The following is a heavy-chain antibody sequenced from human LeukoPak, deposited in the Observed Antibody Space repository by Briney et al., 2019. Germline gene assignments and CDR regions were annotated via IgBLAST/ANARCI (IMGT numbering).Heavy chain of an antibody. CDR1: GFTFSRND. D-gene: IGHD1-26*01. J-gene: IGHJ3*01. V-gene: IGHV3-30*04. CDR2: ISYDGNNA. Sequence: GGSLRLSCAASGFTFSRNDMHWVRQAPGKGLEWVAVISYDGNNAYYADSVKGRFTISRDNSERTVHVQLNSLRSEDTAIYFCARRVARWEPYDAFDFWGRGTLVTVSS. CDR3: ARRVARWEPYDAFDF.